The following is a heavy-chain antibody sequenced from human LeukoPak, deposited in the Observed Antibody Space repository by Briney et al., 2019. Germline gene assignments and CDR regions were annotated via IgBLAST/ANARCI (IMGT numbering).Heavy chain of an antibody. CDR2: IYYSGST. Sequence: PGGSLRLSCAASGFTFSDYYMSWIRQPPGKGLEWIGSIYYSGSTYYNPSLKSRVTISVDTSKNQFSLKLSSVTAADTAVYYCARPRRDTIDAFDIWGQGTMVTVSS. CDR3: ARPRRDTIDAFDI. CDR1: GFTFSDYY. D-gene: IGHD3-9*01. V-gene: IGHV4-39*01. J-gene: IGHJ3*02.